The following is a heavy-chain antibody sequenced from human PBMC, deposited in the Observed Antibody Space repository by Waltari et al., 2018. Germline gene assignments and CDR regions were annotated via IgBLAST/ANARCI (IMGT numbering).Heavy chain of an antibody. CDR2: INAGNGNT. CDR1: GYTFTSYA. V-gene: IGHV1-3*01. Sequence: QVQLVQSGAEVKKPGASVKVSCKASGYTFTSYAIHWVRQAPGPRPEWMGWINAGNGNTKYSQKFQGRVTITRDTSASTAYMELSSLRSEDTAVYYCARPGYSSSWYNGYYYYGMDVWGQGTTVTVSS. CDR3: ARPGYSSSWYNGYYYYGMDV. J-gene: IGHJ6*02. D-gene: IGHD6-13*01.